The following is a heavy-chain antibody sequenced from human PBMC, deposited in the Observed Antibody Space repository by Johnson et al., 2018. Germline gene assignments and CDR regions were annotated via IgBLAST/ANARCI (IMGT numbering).Heavy chain of an antibody. V-gene: IGHV4-59*01. CDR3: AKRTYYYDSSGYQYWYFDL. CDR1: GGSISSYY. J-gene: IGHJ2*01. D-gene: IGHD3-22*01. Sequence: QVQLQESGPGLVKPSETLSLTCTVSGGSISSYYWSWIRQPPGKGLEWIGYIYYSGSINYNPSLKSRVTISVDTSKNQFSLKVSSVTVADTAVYYCAKRTYYYDSSGYQYWYFDLWGRGTLVTVSS. CDR2: IYYSGSI.